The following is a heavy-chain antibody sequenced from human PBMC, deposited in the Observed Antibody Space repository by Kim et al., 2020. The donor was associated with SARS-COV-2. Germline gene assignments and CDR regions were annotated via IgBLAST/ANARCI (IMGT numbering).Heavy chain of an antibody. V-gene: IGHV4-59*02. CDR1: GGFVSNYY. CDR3: ARWGDPALDY. J-gene: IGHJ4*02. CDR2: IHNSGRT. D-gene: IGHD2-21*01. Sequence: SETLSLTCNFSGGFVSNYYWNWIRQPPGKGLEWIGYIHNSGRTSYSPSLKTRIAFSIDTFKKQFSLKLKSVTAADTAVYYCARWGDPALDYWGQGILVTVSS.